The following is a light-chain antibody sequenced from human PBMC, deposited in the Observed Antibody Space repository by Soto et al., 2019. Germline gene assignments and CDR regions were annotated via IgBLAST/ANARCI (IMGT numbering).Light chain of an antibody. CDR3: SSYTTSGTLYV. CDR1: SSDFGAYNY. CDR2: DVS. V-gene: IGLV2-14*01. J-gene: IGLJ1*01. Sequence: QSVLAQPASVSGSPGQSITISCTGTSSDFGAYNYVSWYQQHPGKAPKLMIYDVSNRPSGVSNRFSGSKSGNTASLTISGLQAEDEADYYCSSYTTSGTLYVFGTGTKVTVL.